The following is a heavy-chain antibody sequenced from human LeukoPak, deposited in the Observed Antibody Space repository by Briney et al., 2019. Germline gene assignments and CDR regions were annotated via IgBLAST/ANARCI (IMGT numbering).Heavy chain of an antibody. J-gene: IGHJ5*02. CDR3: AKEGVGRYCSGGSCFETNWFDP. D-gene: IGHD2-15*01. CDR2: ISGSGGST. V-gene: IGHV3-23*01. CDR1: GFTFSSYA. Sequence: GGSLRLSCAASGFTFSSYAMSWVRQAPGKGLEWVSAISGSGGSTYYADSVKGRFTISRDNSKNTLYLQMNSLRAEDTAVYYCAKEGVGRYCSGGSCFETNWFDPWGQGTLVTVSS.